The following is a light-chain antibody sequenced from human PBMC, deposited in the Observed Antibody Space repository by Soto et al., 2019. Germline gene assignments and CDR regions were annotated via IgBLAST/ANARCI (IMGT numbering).Light chain of an antibody. Sequence: QSALTQPPSASGSPGQSVTISCTGTSSDVGGYNYVSWYQQHPAKAPKLMIYEVSKRPSGVPDRFSGSKSGNTASLTVSGLQAEDEADYYCSSYAGSNNLWVFGGGTKLTVL. CDR1: SSDVGGYNY. CDR3: SSYAGSNNLWV. J-gene: IGLJ3*02. V-gene: IGLV2-8*01. CDR2: EVS.